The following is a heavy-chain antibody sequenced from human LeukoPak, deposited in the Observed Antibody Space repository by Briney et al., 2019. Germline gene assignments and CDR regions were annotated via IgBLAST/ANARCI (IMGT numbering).Heavy chain of an antibody. D-gene: IGHD3-22*01. CDR2: IYTSGST. CDR1: GGSISSYY. J-gene: IGHJ4*02. CDR3: ARDFGWSYYYDSSGYLDY. Sequence: SETLSLTCTVSGGSISSYYWSWVRQPAGKGLEWIGRIYTSGSTNYNPSLKSRVTMSVDTSKNQFSLKPSSVTAADTAVYYCARDFGWSYYYDSSGYLDYWGQGTLVTVSS. V-gene: IGHV4-4*07.